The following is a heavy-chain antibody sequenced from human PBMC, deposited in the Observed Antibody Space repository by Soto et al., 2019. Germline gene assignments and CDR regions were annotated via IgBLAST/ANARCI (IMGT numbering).Heavy chain of an antibody. J-gene: IGHJ6*03. Sequence: GGSLRLSCAASGFTFSSYWMSWVRQAPGKGLEWVANIKQDGSEKYYVDSVKGRFTISRDNAKNSLYLQMNSLRAEDTAVYYCARNPRQYCSGGSCRANYYYYYMDVWGKGTTVTVSS. CDR2: IKQDGSEK. CDR1: GFTFSSYW. CDR3: ARNPRQYCSGGSCRANYYYYYMDV. V-gene: IGHV3-7*01. D-gene: IGHD2-15*01.